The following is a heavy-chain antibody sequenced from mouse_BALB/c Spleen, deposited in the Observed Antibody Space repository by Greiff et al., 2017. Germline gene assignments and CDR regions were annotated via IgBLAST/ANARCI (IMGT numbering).Heavy chain of an antibody. V-gene: IGHV5-17*02. J-gene: IGHJ4*01. CDR3: ARSRGNYDYAMDY. CDR2: ISSGSSTI. D-gene: IGHD2-1*01. Sequence: DVKLVESGGGLVQPGGSRKLSCAASGFTFSSFGMHWVRQAPEKGLEWVAYISSGSSTIYYADTVKGRFTISRDNPKNTLFLQMTSLRSEDTAMYYCARSRGNYDYAMDYWGQGTSVTVSS. CDR1: GFTFSSFG.